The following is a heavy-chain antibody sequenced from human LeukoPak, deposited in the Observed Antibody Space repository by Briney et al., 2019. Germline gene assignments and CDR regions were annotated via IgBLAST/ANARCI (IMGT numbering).Heavy chain of an antibody. D-gene: IGHD4-23*01. CDR2: ISSSSSYI. J-gene: IGHJ4*02. CDR3: ARVGKGHFDY. Sequence: PGGSLRLSCAASEFTFSSYSMNWVRQAPGKGLEWVSSISSSSSYIYYADSVKGRFTISRDNAKNSLYLQMNSLRAEDTAVYYCARVGKGHFDYWGQGTLVTVSS. V-gene: IGHV3-21*01. CDR1: EFTFSSYS.